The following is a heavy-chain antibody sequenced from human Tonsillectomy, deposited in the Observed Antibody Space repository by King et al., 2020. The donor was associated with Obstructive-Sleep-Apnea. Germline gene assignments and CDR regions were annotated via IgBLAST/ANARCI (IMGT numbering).Heavy chain of an antibody. CDR3: AREGSGSRPFDY. CDR1: GGSISSYF. J-gene: IGHJ4*02. D-gene: IGHD3-10*01. V-gene: IGHV4-4*07. CDR2: IYTSGGT. Sequence: VQLQESGPGLVKPSETLSLMCTVSGGSISSYFWTWIRQPAGKGLEWIGRIYTSGGTNYNPSLNSRVTMSVDMSKNQFSLKLSSVTAADTAVYYCAREGSGSRPFDYWGQGTLVTVSS.